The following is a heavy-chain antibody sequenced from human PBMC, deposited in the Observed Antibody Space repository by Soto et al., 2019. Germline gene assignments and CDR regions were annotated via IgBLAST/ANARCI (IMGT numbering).Heavy chain of an antibody. J-gene: IGHJ4*02. CDR1: GFTFSSYS. CDR3: GRDYVDSSGYYCSFDY. Sequence: EVQLVESGGGLVKPGGSLRLSCAASGFTFSSYSMNWVRQAPGKGLEWVSSISSSSSYIYYGDSVKGRFTISRDNAKKCRYLQMNRVRAEDGAVYYCGRDYVDSSGYYCSFDYWGQGTLVTVSS. D-gene: IGHD3-22*01. CDR2: ISSSSSYI. V-gene: IGHV3-21*01.